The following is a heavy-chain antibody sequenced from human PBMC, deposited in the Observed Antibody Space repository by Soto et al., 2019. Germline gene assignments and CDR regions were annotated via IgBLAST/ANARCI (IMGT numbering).Heavy chain of an antibody. CDR1: GFTFNIYA. V-gene: IGHV3-23*01. J-gene: IGHJ6*02. Sequence: PGGSLRLSCEASGFTFNIYAMNWVRQAPGKGLEGVSATSLSGDSTYFADSVKGRFMISTDNSKNTLYLHMNSLRAEDTAIYHCARTLSVAVPSYYGMDVWGQGTTVTVSS. D-gene: IGHD6-19*01. CDR2: TSLSGDST. CDR3: ARTLSVAVPSYYGMDV.